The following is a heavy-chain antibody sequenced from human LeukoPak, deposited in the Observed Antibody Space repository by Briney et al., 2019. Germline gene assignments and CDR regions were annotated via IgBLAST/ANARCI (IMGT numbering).Heavy chain of an antibody. V-gene: IGHV3-23*01. CDR2: ISGSGGST. CDR3: AAYPSESYYVTTFDY. J-gene: IGHJ4*02. D-gene: IGHD1-26*01. Sequence: GGSLRLSCAASGFTFSSYAMSWVRQAPGKGLEWVSAISGSGGSTYYADSVKGRFTISRDNSKNTLYLQMNSLRAEDTAVYYCAAYPSESYYVTTFDYWGQGTLVTVSS. CDR1: GFTFSSYA.